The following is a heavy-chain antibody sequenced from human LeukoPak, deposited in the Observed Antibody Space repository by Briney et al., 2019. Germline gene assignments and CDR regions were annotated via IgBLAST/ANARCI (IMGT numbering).Heavy chain of an antibody. Sequence: QPGGSLRLSCAVSGFTVSSKYMSWVRQAPGKGLEWVAVLYSSGPTYYADSLKGRVTISRDDSKNALSLQMNGLRVEDTAVYYCAKGGMTSGWKGGVFDIWGQRTLVIVSS. CDR3: AKGGMTSGWKGGVFDI. CDR2: LYSSGPT. V-gene: IGHV3-66*01. J-gene: IGHJ3*02. D-gene: IGHD6-19*01. CDR1: GFTVSSKY.